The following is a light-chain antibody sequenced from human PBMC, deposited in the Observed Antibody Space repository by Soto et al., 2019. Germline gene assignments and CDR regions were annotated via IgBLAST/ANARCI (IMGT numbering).Light chain of an antibody. V-gene: IGKV3-11*01. CDR2: DAS. J-gene: IGKJ1*01. CDR1: QSVSSY. CDR3: RQYDSSPRT. Sequence: DIVLTQSPDTLSLSPGERATLSCRASQSVSSYLAWYQQKPGQAPRLLIYDASNRATGIPARFSGSGSGTDFTLTISSLEPEDFAVYWCRQYDSSPRTFGQGTKVDIK.